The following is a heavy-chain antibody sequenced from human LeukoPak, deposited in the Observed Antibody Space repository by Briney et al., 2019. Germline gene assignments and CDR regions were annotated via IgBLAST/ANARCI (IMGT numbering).Heavy chain of an antibody. J-gene: IGHJ4*02. D-gene: IGHD2-15*01. V-gene: IGHV3-48*03. Sequence: GGSLRLSCAASGFTFSSYEMNWVRQAPGKGLEWVSFISSSGSTIYYADSVKGRFTISRDNAKNSLYLQMNSLRAEDTAVYYCAREGYCSGGSCYGDLDYWGQGTLVTVSS. CDR1: GFTFSSYE. CDR2: ISSSGSTI. CDR3: AREGYCSGGSCYGDLDY.